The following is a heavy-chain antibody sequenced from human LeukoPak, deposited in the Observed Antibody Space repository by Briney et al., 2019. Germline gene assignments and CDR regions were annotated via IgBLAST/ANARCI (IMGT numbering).Heavy chain of an antibody. Sequence: WGSLRLSCAASGFTFSSFAMSWVRQAPGKGLEWISVISASGGSTYYADSVKGRFTISRDNSKNTLHLQMNSLRAEDTAVYYCAKGISIYSYFDNWGQGTLVTVSS. D-gene: IGHD3-16*02. CDR2: ISASGGST. J-gene: IGHJ4*02. CDR1: GFTFSSFA. CDR3: AKGISIYSYFDN. V-gene: IGHV3-23*01.